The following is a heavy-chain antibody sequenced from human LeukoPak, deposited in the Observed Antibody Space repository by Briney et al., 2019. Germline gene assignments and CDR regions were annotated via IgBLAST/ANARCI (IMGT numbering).Heavy chain of an antibody. V-gene: IGHV3-21*01. CDR2: ISSSSSYI. CDR1: GFTFSSYS. J-gene: IGHJ3*02. CDR3: ARATSSAYCGGDCYRSARDAFDI. D-gene: IGHD2-21*02. Sequence: GGSLRLSCAASGFTFSSYSMNWVRQAPGKGLEWVSSISSSSSYIYYADSVKGRFTISRDNAKNSLYLQMNSLRAEDTAVYYCARATSSAYCGGDCYRSARDAFDIWGQGTMVTVSS.